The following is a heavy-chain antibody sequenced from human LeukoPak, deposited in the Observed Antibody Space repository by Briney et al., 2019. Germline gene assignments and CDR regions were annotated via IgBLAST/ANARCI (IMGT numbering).Heavy chain of an antibody. D-gene: IGHD5-18*01. Sequence: GGSLRLSCAASGFTFSDHYMDWVRQAPGKGLEWVGRIRDKANSYTTEYAASVKGRFTISRDDSKNSLYLQMNSLKTEDTAVYYCARAGYPDAFDIWGQGTMVIVSS. V-gene: IGHV3-72*01. CDR1: GFTFSDHY. J-gene: IGHJ3*02. CDR2: IRDKANSYTT. CDR3: ARAGYPDAFDI.